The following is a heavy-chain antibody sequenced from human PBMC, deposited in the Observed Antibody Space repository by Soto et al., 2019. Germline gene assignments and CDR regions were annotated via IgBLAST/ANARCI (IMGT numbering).Heavy chain of an antibody. Sequence: GGSLRLSCAVSGFTFSNAWMSWVRQAPGKGLEWVGRIKSKTDGGTTDYAAPVKGRFTISRDDSKNTLYLQMNSLKTEDTAVYYCTIGTPPRSGSYWFGDYYYGMDVCRQGTTVTVSS. V-gene: IGHV3-15*01. J-gene: IGHJ6*02. CDR3: TIGTPPRSGSYWFGDYYYGMDV. D-gene: IGHD3-10*01. CDR1: GFTFSNAW. CDR2: IKSKTDGGTT.